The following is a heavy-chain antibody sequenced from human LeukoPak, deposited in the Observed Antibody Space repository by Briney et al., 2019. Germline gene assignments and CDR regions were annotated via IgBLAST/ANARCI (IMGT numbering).Heavy chain of an antibody. D-gene: IGHD6-19*01. CDR3: ARGAAGSSAWYSHFNF. V-gene: IGHV4-59*01. J-gene: IGHJ4*02. CDR1: GSSISSYY. Sequence: SETLSLTCTVSGSSISSYYWNWIRQPPGKGLEWIGYIYNSGTTNYNPSLKSRVTISLDTSKNQFSLNLNSVTAADTAVYHCARGAAGSSAWYSHFNFWGQGTLVTVSS. CDR2: IYNSGTT.